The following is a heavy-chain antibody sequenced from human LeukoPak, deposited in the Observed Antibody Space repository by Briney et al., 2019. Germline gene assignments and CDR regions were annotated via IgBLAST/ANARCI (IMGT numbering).Heavy chain of an antibody. Sequence: PGGSLRLSCAASGFTFSSYAMHWVRQAPGKGLEWVAVISYDGSNKYYADSVKGRFTISRDNAKNSLYLQMNSLRAEDTAVYYCARPYDILTGTSDYWGQGTLVTVSS. J-gene: IGHJ4*02. CDR1: GFTFSSYA. CDR3: ARPYDILTGTSDY. D-gene: IGHD3-9*01. CDR2: ISYDGSNK. V-gene: IGHV3-30*04.